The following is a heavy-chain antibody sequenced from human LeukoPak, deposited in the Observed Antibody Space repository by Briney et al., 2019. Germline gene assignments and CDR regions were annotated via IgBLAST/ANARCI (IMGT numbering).Heavy chain of an antibody. D-gene: IGHD4-17*01. CDR2: ISYIGST. CDR3: ARDLVTVTKGFDI. V-gene: IGHV4-59*11. Sequence: PSETLSLTCAVSADSFSSHYWTWIRQPPGKGLEWIGYISYIGSTNYTPSLKSRVTISIDTSKNQFSLKLSSVTAADTAVYYCARDLVTVTKGFDIWGQGTTVSVSS. CDR1: ADSFSSHY. J-gene: IGHJ3*02.